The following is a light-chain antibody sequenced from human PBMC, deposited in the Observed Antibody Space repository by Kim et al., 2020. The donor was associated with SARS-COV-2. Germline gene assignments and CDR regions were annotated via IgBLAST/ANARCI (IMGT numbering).Light chain of an antibody. J-gene: IGKJ3*01. CDR2: DAS. Sequence: SPGERATLSCRASQSVSSYLAWYQQKPGQAPRLLIYDASNRATGIPDRFSGSGSGTDFTLTISSLEPEDFAVYYCQQRSNWPPITFGPGTKVDIK. CDR1: QSVSSY. CDR3: QQRSNWPPIT. V-gene: IGKV3-11*01.